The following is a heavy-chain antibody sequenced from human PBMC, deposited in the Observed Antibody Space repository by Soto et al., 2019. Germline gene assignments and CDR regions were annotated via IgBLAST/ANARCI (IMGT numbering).Heavy chain of an antibody. CDR3: ARATGTLRSRNCDY. J-gene: IGHJ4*02. D-gene: IGHD1-1*01. CDR1: GGSISTVGHY. CDR2: IYHTGST. Sequence: SETLSLTCSVSGGSISTVGHYWTWIRQPPGKGLEWIGSIYHTGSTYYSRSLRSRLTMSVDTSKSQFSLRLSSVTAADTAVYYCARATGTLRSRNCDYWGQGSLVTVSS. V-gene: IGHV4-31*03.